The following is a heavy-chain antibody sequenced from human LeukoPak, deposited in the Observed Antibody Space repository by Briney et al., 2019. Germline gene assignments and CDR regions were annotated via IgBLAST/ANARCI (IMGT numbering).Heavy chain of an antibody. CDR1: GYTFTGYY. V-gene: IGHV1-2*02. Sequence: GASVKVSCKASGYTFTGYYMHWVRQAPGQGLEWMGWINPNSGNTGYAQKFQGRVTMTTDTSTSTAYMDLRSLRSDDTAVYYCATEFGDKDYWGQGTLVTVSS. D-gene: IGHD4-17*01. J-gene: IGHJ4*02. CDR3: ATEFGDKDY. CDR2: INPNSGNT.